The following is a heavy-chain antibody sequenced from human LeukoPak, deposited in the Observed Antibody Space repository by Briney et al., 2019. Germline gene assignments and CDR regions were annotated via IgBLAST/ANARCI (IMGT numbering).Heavy chain of an antibody. V-gene: IGHV4-38-2*02. CDR1: GYTISSGSY. CDR2: IYHSGST. CDR3: ARHDDSLWLIFDP. Sequence: PSETLSLTCTGSGYTISSGSYWGGLRPPPGKGLGGIGSIYHSGSTYYNPSLKGRVTISVDTSKNQFYLKLSSVTAADTAVYYCARHDDSLWLIFDPWGEGTLVTVSS. J-gene: IGHJ5*02. D-gene: IGHD5/OR15-5a*01.